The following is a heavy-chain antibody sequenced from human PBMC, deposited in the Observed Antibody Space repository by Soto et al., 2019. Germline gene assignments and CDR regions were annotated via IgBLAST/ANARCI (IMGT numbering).Heavy chain of an antibody. J-gene: IGHJ4*02. CDR3: TTVGSYWDFDY. CDR2: IKSKTDGGTT. Sequence: GGSLRLSCAASGFTFSNAWVSWVRQAPGKGVEWVGRIKSKTDGGTTDYAALVKGRFTISRDDSKNTLYLQMNSLKTDDTAVYYCTTVGSYWDFDYWGQGTLVTVSS. D-gene: IGHD1-26*01. V-gene: IGHV3-15*01. CDR1: GFTFSNAW.